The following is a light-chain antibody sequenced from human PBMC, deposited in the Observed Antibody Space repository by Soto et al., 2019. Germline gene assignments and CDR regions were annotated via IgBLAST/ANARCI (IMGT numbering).Light chain of an antibody. Sequence: QSALTQPASVSASPGQSITISCTGTSSDIGRYNYVSWYQQYPGKAPKLILYDVSKRPSGVADRFAGSKSGNTASLTISGLQTEDEADYYCSSYKSSSTYLFGTGTKVTVL. CDR1: SSDIGRYNY. V-gene: IGLV2-14*03. J-gene: IGLJ1*01. CDR3: SSYKSSSTYL. CDR2: DVS.